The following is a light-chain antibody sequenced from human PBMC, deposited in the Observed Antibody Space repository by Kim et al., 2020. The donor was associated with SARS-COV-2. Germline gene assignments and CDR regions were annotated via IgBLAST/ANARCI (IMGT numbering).Light chain of an antibody. CDR2: GAS. CDR3: QQYNNWPYT. V-gene: IGKV3-15*01. Sequence: EIVMTQSPATLSVSPGERATLSCRASQSVSSNLPWYQQKPGQAPRLLIYGASTRATGIPARFSGSGSGREFTLTISSLQSEDFAVYYCQQYNNWPYTFGQGTELEI. J-gene: IGKJ2*01. CDR1: QSVSSN.